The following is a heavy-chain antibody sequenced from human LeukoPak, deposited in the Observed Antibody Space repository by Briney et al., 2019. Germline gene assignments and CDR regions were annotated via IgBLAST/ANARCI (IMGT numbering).Heavy chain of an antibody. D-gene: IGHD2-15*01. CDR3: AKNGDRGAYCSGGSCYPYYYYSMDV. CDR2: ISSTGGTT. Sequence: GGSLRLSCAASGFTFSDYGMSWVRQAPGKGLEWVSSISSTGGTTYYADSVKGRFTISRDNSKNTLFLQLNSLRAEDTAIYYCAKNGDRGAYCSGGSCYPYYYYSMDVWGKGTTVTISS. V-gene: IGHV3-23*01. CDR1: GFTFSDYG. J-gene: IGHJ6*03.